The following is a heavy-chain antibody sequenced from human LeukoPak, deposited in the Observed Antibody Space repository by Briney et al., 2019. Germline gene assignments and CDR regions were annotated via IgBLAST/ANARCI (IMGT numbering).Heavy chain of an antibody. CDR3: ARLPYSSGWYFGFDY. Sequence: SETLSLTCSVSSGTISSSRFYWGWIRQPPGKGLEWIGSSYYSGDTNYNPSLKSRVTISVDTSKTQFSLKLSSVTAADTAVYYCARLPYSSGWYFGFDYWGQGTLVTVSS. D-gene: IGHD6-19*01. J-gene: IGHJ4*02. V-gene: IGHV4-39*01. CDR2: SYYSGDT. CDR1: SGTISSSRFY.